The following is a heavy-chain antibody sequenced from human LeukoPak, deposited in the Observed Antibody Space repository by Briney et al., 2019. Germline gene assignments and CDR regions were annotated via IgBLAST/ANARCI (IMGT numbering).Heavy chain of an antibody. J-gene: IGHJ4*02. CDR1: GFTFSSYG. V-gene: IGHV3-30*03. CDR2: ISYDGSNK. Sequence: QPGGSLRLSCAASGFTFSSYGMHWVRQAPGKGLEWVAVISYDGSNKYYADSVKGRFTISRDNSKNTLYLQMNSLRAEDTAVYYCLYSSSAQSGGYDYWGQGTLVTVAS. D-gene: IGHD2-15*01. CDR3: LYSSSAQSGGYDY.